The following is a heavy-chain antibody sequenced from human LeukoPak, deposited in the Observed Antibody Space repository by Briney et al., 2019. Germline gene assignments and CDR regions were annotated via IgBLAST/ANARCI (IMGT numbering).Heavy chain of an antibody. CDR1: GFTFSSYW. J-gene: IGHJ4*02. CDR3: ARDPELSCEYYYDGSGYLAY. CDR2: IKHDGSEK. Sequence: GGSLRLSCAASGFTFSSYWMSWVRQTPGKGLEWVANIKHDGSEKYYVDSVKGRFTISRDNARNSLYLQMNSLRVEDTAVYYCARDPELSCEYYYDGSGYLAYWGQGTLVTVSS. V-gene: IGHV3-7*01. D-gene: IGHD3-22*01.